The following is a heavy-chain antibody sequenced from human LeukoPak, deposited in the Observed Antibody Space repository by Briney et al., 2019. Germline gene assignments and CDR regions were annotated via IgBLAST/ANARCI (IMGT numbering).Heavy chain of an antibody. CDR3: AKDRKLVRGHFDY. J-gene: IGHJ4*02. CDR1: GFTFSSYW. D-gene: IGHD6-13*01. CDR2: ISSSSSTI. V-gene: IGHV3-48*04. Sequence: GGSLRLSCAASGFTFSSYWMHWVRQAPGKGLEWVSYISSSSSTIYYADSVKGRFTISRDNAKNSLYLQMNSLRAEDTALYYCAKDRKLVRGHFDYWGQGTLVTVSS.